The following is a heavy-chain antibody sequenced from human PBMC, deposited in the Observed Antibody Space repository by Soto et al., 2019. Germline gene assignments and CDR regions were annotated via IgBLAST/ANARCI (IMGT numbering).Heavy chain of an antibody. CDR2: ISGSDNST. V-gene: IGHV3-23*01. CDR3: APMGV. CDR1: RFTFNSYA. Sequence: GGSLRLSCAASRFTFNSYAMSWVRQAPGKGLEWVSAISGSDNSTYYADSVKGRFTISRDNSKNTLYLQMSSLRADDTAVYYCAPMGVWGQGTTVTVSS. J-gene: IGHJ6*02.